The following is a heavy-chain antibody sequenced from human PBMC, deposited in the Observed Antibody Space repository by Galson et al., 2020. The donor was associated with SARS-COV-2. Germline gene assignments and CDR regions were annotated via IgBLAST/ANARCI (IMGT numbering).Heavy chain of an antibody. V-gene: IGHV3-30*04. CDR2: ISYDGSNK. J-gene: IGHJ6*02. CDR3: ARAAEELRGYYYGMDV. Sequence: GGSLRLSCAASGFTFSSYAMHWVRQAPGKGLEWVAVISYDGSNKYYADSVKGRFTISRDNSKNTLYLQMNSLRAEDTAVYYCARAAEELRGYYYGMDVWGQGTTVTVSS. D-gene: IGHD3-10*01. CDR1: GFTFSSYA.